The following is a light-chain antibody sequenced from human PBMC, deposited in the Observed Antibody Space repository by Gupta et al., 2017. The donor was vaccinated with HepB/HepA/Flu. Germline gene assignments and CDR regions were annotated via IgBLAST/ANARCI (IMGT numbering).Light chain of an antibody. CDR2: EVT. V-gene: IGLV2-18*02. CDR3: TAYTTGGTYV. Sequence: QSAPTQPPSVSGSPAQLATTSCTGTSSDVGFYDHVSWYQPPPGTAPKLIIYEVTDRPSGVPNRFSGSKSGNTAFLTISGLQGEDETDYYCTAYTTGGTYVFGSGTTVSVL. J-gene: IGLJ1*01. CDR1: SSDVGFYDH.